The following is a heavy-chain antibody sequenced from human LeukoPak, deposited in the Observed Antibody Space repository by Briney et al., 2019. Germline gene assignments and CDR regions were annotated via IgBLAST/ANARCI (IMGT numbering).Heavy chain of an antibody. CDR1: GFTFSSYA. CDR3: AKGEGTIVLMVFLY. CDR2: ISGSGGST. Sequence: GGSLRLSCAASGFTFSSYAMSWVRQAPGKGLEWVSAISGSGGSTYYADSVKGRFTNTRDNSKNNSYLQMNSLRAEDTAVYDCAKGEGTIVLMVFLYWGQGTLVTVSS. V-gene: IGHV3-23*01. D-gene: IGHD2-8*01. J-gene: IGHJ4*02.